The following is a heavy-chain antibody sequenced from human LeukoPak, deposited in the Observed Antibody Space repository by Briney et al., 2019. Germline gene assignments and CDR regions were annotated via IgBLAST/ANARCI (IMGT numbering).Heavy chain of an antibody. V-gene: IGHV4-59*01. Sequence: SETLSLTCSVSSVSIRSNYWSWVRQPPGKGLEWIGYINYTGISKYNPSLKSRVTILIDTSRNQFSLKLSSVTAADTAIYYCARGTYNTSPPDLWGQGTMVTVSS. CDR1: SVSIRSNY. J-gene: IGHJ3*01. D-gene: IGHD1-14*01. CDR2: INYTGIS. CDR3: ARGTYNTSPPDL.